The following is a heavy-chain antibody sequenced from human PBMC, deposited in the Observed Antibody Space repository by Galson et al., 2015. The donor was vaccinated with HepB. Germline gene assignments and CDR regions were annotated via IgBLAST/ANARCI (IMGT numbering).Heavy chain of an antibody. CDR2: IKEDGSEK. V-gene: IGHV3-7*01. Sequence: SLRLSCAASGFTFSSYWMSWVRQAPGKGLEWVANIKEDGSEKYHVDSVKGRFTISRDNAKNSLYLRMNSLRVEDTAVYYCAGDEQATAMASDYWGQGTLVTVSS. D-gene: IGHD5-18*01. CDR1: GFTFSSYW. CDR3: AGDEQATAMASDY. J-gene: IGHJ4*02.